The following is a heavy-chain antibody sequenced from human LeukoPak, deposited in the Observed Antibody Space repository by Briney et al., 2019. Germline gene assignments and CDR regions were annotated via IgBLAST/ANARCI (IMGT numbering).Heavy chain of an antibody. Sequence: HPGRSLRLSCAASGFTFSSYGMHWVRQAPGKGLEWVSAISGSGGSTYYADSVKGRFTISRDNSKNTLYLQMNSLRAEDTAVYYCATLDVRLGEDYWGQGTLVTVSS. J-gene: IGHJ4*02. CDR2: ISGSGGST. CDR1: GFTFSSYG. CDR3: ATLDVRLGEDY. V-gene: IGHV3-23*01. D-gene: IGHD3-10*01.